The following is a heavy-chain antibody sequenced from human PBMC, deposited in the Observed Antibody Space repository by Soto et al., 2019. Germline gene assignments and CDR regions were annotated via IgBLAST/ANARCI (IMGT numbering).Heavy chain of an antibody. CDR2: IWYDGSNK. D-gene: IGHD4-17*01. CDR1: GFTFSSYG. Sequence: QVQLVESGGGVVQPGRSLRLSCAASGFTFSSYGMHWVRQAPGKGLEWVAVIWYDGSNKYYADSVKGRFTISRDNSKNTLYLQMNSLRDEDTAVYYCARDPSYGDHPGGYDYWGQGTLVTVSS. J-gene: IGHJ4*02. V-gene: IGHV3-33*01. CDR3: ARDPSYGDHPGGYDY.